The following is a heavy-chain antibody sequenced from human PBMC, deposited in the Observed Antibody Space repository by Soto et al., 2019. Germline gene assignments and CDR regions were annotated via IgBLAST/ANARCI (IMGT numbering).Heavy chain of an antibody. D-gene: IGHD4-17*01. CDR1: GYTFTSYA. V-gene: IGHV1-3*01. J-gene: IGHJ4*02. CDR3: ARARVYDYGDFYFDY. Sequence: ASVKVSCKASGYTFTSYAIHWVRQAPGQRLEWMGWINAGNGNTKYSQKFQGRVTITRDTSASTAYMELSSLRSEDTAVYYCARARVYDYGDFYFDYWGQGTLVTVSS. CDR2: INAGNGNT.